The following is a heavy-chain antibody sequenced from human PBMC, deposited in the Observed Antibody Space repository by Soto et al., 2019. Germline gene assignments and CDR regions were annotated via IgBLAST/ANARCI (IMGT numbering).Heavy chain of an antibody. V-gene: IGHV4-61*01. CDR2: IYYSGNT. CDR3: ARGHLIVTEDYDFWSGYIRENWFDP. Sequence: PSETLSLTCTVSGGSVSSGSYYWSWLRQPPGKGLEWIGCIYYSGNTNYNPSLKSRATISVDTSKNQFSLKLSSVTAADTAMYYCARGHLIVTEDYDFWSGYIRENWFDPWGQGTLVTVSS. CDR1: GGSVSSGSYY. D-gene: IGHD3-3*01. J-gene: IGHJ5*02.